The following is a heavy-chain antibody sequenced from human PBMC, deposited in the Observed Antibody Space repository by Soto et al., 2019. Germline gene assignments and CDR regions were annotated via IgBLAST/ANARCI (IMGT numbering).Heavy chain of an antibody. CDR2: IYYSGST. CDR3: ARLLWSRSNWFDP. J-gene: IGHJ5*02. CDR1: GGSISSYY. Sequence: PSETLSLTCTVSGGSISSYYWSWIRQPPGKGLGWIGYIYYSGSTNYNPSLKSRVTISVDTSKNQFSLKLSSVTAADTAVYYCARLLWSRSNWFDPWGQGTLVTVSS. D-gene: IGHD3-10*01. V-gene: IGHV4-59*08.